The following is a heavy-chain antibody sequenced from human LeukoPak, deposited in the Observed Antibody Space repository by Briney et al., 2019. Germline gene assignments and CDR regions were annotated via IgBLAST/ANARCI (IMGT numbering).Heavy chain of an antibody. Sequence: PGGSLRLSCAASGFTFSSYAMSWVRQAPGKGLEWVSSISGSTSYIYYADSVKGRFTISRDNAKNSLYLQMNSPRAEDTAVYHCARVYCSGGSCYFDYWGQGTLVTVSS. CDR1: GFTFSSYA. V-gene: IGHV3-21*01. J-gene: IGHJ4*02. D-gene: IGHD2-15*01. CDR3: ARVYCSGGSCYFDY. CDR2: ISGSTSYI.